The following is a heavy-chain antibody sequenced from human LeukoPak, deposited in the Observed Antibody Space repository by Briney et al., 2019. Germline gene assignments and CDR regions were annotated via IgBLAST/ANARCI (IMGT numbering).Heavy chain of an antibody. CDR2: ISSSSSYI. CDR3: ARDLSSYYDFWSGPGKTYYFDY. CDR1: GFTFSSYS. Sequence: GGSLRLSCAASGFTFSSYSMNWVRQAPGKGLEWVSSISSSSSYIYYAGSVKGRFTISRDNAKNSLYLQMNSLRAEDTAVYYCARDLSSYYDFWSGPGKTYYFDYWGQGTLVTVSS. D-gene: IGHD3-3*01. J-gene: IGHJ4*02. V-gene: IGHV3-21*01.